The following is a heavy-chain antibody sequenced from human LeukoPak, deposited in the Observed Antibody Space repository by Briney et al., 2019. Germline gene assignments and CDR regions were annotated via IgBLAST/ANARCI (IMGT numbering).Heavy chain of an antibody. V-gene: IGHV3-30*18. CDR2: ISYDGSNK. J-gene: IGHJ4*02. D-gene: IGHD2-15*01. Sequence: PGGSLRLSCAASGFTFSSYGMHWVRQAPGKGLEWVAVISYDGSNKYYADSVKDRFTISRDNAKNTLYLQMNSLRTEDTAVYYCAKAIPVVAPAAHDYWGQGSLVTVSS. CDR3: AKAIPVVAPAAHDY. CDR1: GFTFSSYG.